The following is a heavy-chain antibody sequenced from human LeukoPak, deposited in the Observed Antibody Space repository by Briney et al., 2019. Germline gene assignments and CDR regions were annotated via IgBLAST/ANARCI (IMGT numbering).Heavy chain of an antibody. CDR1: GGSISSYY. CDR3: ARDSHYYDSNYYYGMDV. V-gene: IGHV4-4*07. Sequence: KRSETLSLTCTVSGGSISSYYWSWIRQPAGKGLEWIGRIYTSGSTNYNPSLKSRVTMSVDTSKNQFSLKLSSVTAADTAVYYCARDSHYYDSNYYYGMDVWGQGTTVTVSS. CDR2: IYTSGST. J-gene: IGHJ6*02. D-gene: IGHD3-22*01.